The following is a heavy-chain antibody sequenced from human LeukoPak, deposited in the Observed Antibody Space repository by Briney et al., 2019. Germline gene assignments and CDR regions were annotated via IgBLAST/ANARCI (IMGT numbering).Heavy chain of an antibody. CDR3: AKDMGRGSSGLYEMDY. CDR1: GFTFSSYA. D-gene: IGHD6-19*01. V-gene: IGHV3-23*01. Sequence: GGSLRLSCAASGFTFSSYAMSWVRQAPGKGLEWVSAISCSGGSTYYADSVKGRFTISRDNSKNTLYLQMNSLRAEDTAVYYCAKDMGRGSSGLYEMDYWGQGTLGTVSS. J-gene: IGHJ4*02. CDR2: ISCSGGST.